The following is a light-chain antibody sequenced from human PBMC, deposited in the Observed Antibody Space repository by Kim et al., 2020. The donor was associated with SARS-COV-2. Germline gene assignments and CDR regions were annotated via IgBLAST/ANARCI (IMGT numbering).Light chain of an antibody. V-gene: IGLV2-14*04. CDR2: DVS. CDR1: SSDVGGYND. J-gene: IGLJ3*02. CDR3: SSYTSSSTWV. Sequence: GQSITISCTGTSSDVGGYNDGSWYQQHPGKAPKLMIYDVSKRPSGVSNRFSGSKSGNTASLTISGLQAEDEADYYCSSYTSSSTWVFGGGTQLTVL.